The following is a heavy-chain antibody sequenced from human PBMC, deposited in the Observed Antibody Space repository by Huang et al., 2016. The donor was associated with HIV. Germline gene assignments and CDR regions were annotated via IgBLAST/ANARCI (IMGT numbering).Heavy chain of an antibody. CDR2: SIPIFGTA. D-gene: IGHD3-22*01. CDR3: ARVESRRYYDSSGYYY. CDR1: GGTFSSYA. Sequence: HVQLVRSGAEVKKPGSSVQVSCKASGGTFSSYAISWVRQAPGKGLEWVGGSIPIFGTANYAQKFQGRVTITADEATSTAYMELSSLRSEDTAVYYCARVESRRYYDSSGYYYWGQGTLVTVSS. V-gene: IGHV1-69*01. J-gene: IGHJ4*02.